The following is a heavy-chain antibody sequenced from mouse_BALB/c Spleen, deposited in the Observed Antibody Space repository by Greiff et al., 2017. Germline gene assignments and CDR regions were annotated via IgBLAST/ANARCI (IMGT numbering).Heavy chain of an antibody. CDR1: GFTFSSYA. Sequence: EVQLQQSGGGLVKPGGSLKLSCAASGFTFSSYAMSWVRQSPEKRLEWVAEISSGGSYTYYPDTVTGRFTISRDNAKNTLYLEMSSLRSEDTAMYYCATMITTAMDYWGQGTSVTVSS. CDR3: ATMITTAMDY. D-gene: IGHD2-4*01. CDR2: ISSGGSYT. V-gene: IGHV5-9-4*01. J-gene: IGHJ4*01.